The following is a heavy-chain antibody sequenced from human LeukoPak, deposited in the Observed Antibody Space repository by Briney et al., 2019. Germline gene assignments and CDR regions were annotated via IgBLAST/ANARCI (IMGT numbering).Heavy chain of an antibody. J-gene: IGHJ4*02. V-gene: IGHV3-23*01. CDR2: ISGSGGST. CDR3: AQSSGWYQAFDY. CDR1: GFTFSSYA. D-gene: IGHD6-19*01. Sequence: PGGSLRLSCAASGFTFSSYAMSWVRQAPGKGLEWVSVISGSGGSTDYADSVKGRFTISRDNSKNTLDLQMNSLRAEDTAVYYCAQSSGWYQAFDYWGQGTLVTVSS.